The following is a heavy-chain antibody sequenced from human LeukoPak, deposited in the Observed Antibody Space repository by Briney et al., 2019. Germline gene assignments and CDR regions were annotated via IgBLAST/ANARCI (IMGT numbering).Heavy chain of an antibody. J-gene: IGHJ4*02. V-gene: IGHV4-34*01. CDR3: ARVRGYNIAGDY. CDR1: GGSFSGYY. Sequence: PSETLSLTCAVYGGSFSGYYWSWIRQPPGKGLEWIGEINHSGSTNYNPSLKSRVTISVDTSKNQFSLKLSYVTAADTAVYYCARVRGYNIAGDYWGQGTLVTVS. CDR2: INHSGST. D-gene: IGHD3-10*01.